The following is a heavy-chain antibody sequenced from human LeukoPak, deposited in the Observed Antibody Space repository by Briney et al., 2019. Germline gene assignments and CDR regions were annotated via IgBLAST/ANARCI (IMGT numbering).Heavy chain of an antibody. CDR1: GYSISSGYY. Sequence: SETLSLTCAVSGYSISSGYYWGWIRQPPGKGLEWIGSIYHSGSTYYNPSLKSRVTISVDTSKNQFSLKLSSVTAADTAVYYCAREGAPSLGISDYWGQGTLVTVSS. V-gene: IGHV4-38-2*02. J-gene: IGHJ4*02. CDR3: AREGAPSLGISDY. CDR2: IYHSGST. D-gene: IGHD7-27*01.